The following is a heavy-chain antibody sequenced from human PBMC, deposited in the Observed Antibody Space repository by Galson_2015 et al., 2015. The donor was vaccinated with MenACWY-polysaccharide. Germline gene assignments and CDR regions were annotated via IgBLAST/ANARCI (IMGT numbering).Heavy chain of an antibody. CDR3: TQDPEWWGIDG. CDR1: GYTLTQIS. CDR2: YDPEDGST. V-gene: IGHV1-24*01. J-gene: IGHJ6*02. Sequence: SVKVSCKVSGYTLTQISIHWVRQPPGKGHEWVGGYDPEDGSTIYAEKLQGRVTMTEYTSTDTAYLGLTSLRSDDTAVYYCTQDPEWWGIDGRGQGTTVSVS. D-gene: IGHD2-15*01.